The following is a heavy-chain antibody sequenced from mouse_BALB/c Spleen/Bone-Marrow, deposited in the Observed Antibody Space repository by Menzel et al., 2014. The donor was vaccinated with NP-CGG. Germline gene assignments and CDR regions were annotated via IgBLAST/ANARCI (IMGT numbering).Heavy chain of an antibody. Sequence: QVVESGAELARPGASVKMSCKASGYTFTSYTMHWVKQRPGQGLEWIGYINPSSGYTNYNQKFKDKATLTADKSSSTAYMQLSSLTSEDSAVYYCARGGNFDYWGQGTTLTVSS. V-gene: IGHV1-4*01. D-gene: IGHD1-1*01. CDR3: ARGGNFDY. J-gene: IGHJ2*01. CDR2: INPSSGYT. CDR1: GYTFTSYT.